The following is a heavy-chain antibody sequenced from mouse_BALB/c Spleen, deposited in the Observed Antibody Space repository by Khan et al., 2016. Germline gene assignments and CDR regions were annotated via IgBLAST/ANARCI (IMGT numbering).Heavy chain of an antibody. CDR2: INTETGEP. V-gene: IGHV9-2-1*01. Sequence: QIQLVQSGPELKKPGETVKISCKASGYTFTDYSMHWVKQAPGKGLKWMGWINTETGEPKYADDFKGRVAFSLETSASTAYLQINNLKNEDTATYFYASYGNPFAYWGQGTLVTVSA. J-gene: IGHJ3*01. CDR1: GYTFTDYS. CDR3: ASYGNPFAY. D-gene: IGHD2-1*01.